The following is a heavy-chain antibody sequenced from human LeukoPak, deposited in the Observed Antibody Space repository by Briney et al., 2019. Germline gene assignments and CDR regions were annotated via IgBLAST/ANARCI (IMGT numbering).Heavy chain of an antibody. Sequence: GGSLRLSCAASGFTFSSYTMNWVRQAPGKGLEWVSLISSSSSYIFYADSVKGRFTISRDNSKNTLYLQMNSLRAEDTALYHCAKGPPLGYWGQGTLVTVSS. CDR3: AKGPPLGY. CDR2: ISSSSSYI. J-gene: IGHJ4*02. CDR1: GFTFSSYT. D-gene: IGHD1-14*01. V-gene: IGHV3-21*04.